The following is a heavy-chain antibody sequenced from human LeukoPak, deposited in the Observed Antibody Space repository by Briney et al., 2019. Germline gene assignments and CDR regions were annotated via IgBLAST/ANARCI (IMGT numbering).Heavy chain of an antibody. CDR2: TSGSGGST. V-gene: IGHV3-23*01. D-gene: IGHD3-10*01. CDR3: TSGVRGVMNY. Sequence: GGSLRLSCAASGFTFSSYAMSWVRQAPGKGLEWVSATSGSGGSTYYADSVKGRFTISRDNSKNTLYLQMNSLRAEDTAVYYCTSGVRGVMNYWGQGTLVTVSS. CDR1: GFTFSSYA. J-gene: IGHJ4*02.